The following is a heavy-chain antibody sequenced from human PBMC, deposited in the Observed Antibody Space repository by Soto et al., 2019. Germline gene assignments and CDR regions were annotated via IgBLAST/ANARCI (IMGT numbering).Heavy chain of an antibody. J-gene: IGHJ6*02. CDR1: GGSISSGGYY. D-gene: IGHD3-10*01. CDR3: ARVFGFGGMDV. Sequence: SETLSLTCTVSGGSISSGGYYWSWIRQHPWKGLEWIGYIYYSGSTYYNPSLKSRVTISLDTSKNQFSLKLSSVTAADTAVYYCARVFGFGGMDVWGQGTTVTVSS. V-gene: IGHV4-31*03. CDR2: IYYSGST.